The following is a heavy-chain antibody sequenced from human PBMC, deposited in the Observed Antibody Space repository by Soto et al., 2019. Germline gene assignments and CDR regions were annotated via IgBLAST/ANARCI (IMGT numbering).Heavy chain of an antibody. Sequence: SETLSLTCRASGGAISKWYWSWIRKTAGKGLEWMGRVYATGTTDYNPSLRSRVAMSVDISRKTFSLRLTSVTAADTGMYYCVRDGSKTLRDWFDPWGQGKLVTVSS. CDR2: VYATGTT. D-gene: IGHD3-10*01. V-gene: IGHV4-4*07. CDR1: GGAISKWY. CDR3: VRDGSKTLRDWFDP. J-gene: IGHJ5*02.